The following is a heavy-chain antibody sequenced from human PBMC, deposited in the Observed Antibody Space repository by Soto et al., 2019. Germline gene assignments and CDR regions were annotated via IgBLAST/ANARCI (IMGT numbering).Heavy chain of an antibody. CDR2: IYCSGCT. D-gene: IGHD3-22*01. CDR1: VGSLSSGGYY. J-gene: IGHJ5*02. Sequence: LSLTCTVSVGSLSSGGYYLRWIRQHRGMGLVQIGYIYCSGCTCYTPSVKSRVPTSVDTAKNQFYLKLSPVTVVVPAGYYCASRHYYDSSGPRRDWFDPWGQGTLVTVSS. CDR3: ASRHYYDSSGPRRDWFDP. V-gene: IGHV4-31*03.